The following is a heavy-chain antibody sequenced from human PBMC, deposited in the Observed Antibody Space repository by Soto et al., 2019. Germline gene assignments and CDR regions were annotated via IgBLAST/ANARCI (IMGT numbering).Heavy chain of an antibody. CDR1: GFTFSSYA. Sequence: EVQLLESGGGLVQPGGSLRLSCAASGFTFSSYAMSWVRQAPGKGLEGVSAISGSGGSTYYADSVKGRFTTSRDNSKNTLYLQMNSLRAEDTAVYYCAKCQFSSGWYCAFDIWGQGTMVTVSS. D-gene: IGHD6-19*01. J-gene: IGHJ3*02. CDR3: AKCQFSSGWYCAFDI. V-gene: IGHV3-23*01. CDR2: ISGSGGST.